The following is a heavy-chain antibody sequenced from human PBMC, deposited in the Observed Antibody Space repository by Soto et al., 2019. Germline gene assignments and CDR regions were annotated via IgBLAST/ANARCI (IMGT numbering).Heavy chain of an antibody. Sequence: QVQLVQSGAEVKKPRSSATVSRKASGGTFSSYAISWVRQAPGQGQEWMGVIIPIFGTANYAQKFQGRVTISADESTSTAYMELSSLRSEDSAVYYCAKGMAANVVLVGMDVWGQGPTVTVSS. CDR2: IIPIFGTA. J-gene: IGHJ6*02. V-gene: IGHV1-69*01. D-gene: IGHD6-19*01. CDR3: AKGMAANVVLVGMDV. CDR1: GGTFSSYA.